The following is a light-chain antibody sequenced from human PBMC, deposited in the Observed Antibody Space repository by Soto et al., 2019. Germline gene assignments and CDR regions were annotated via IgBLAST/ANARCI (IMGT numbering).Light chain of an antibody. Sequence: EIVMTQSPATLSVSPGERATRSCRASQSVSSDLAWYQQKPGQAPRLLIYGASTRATGIPARFSGSGSGTEFTLTISSLQSEDFAVYYCQQYSNWPNTFGQGTNLEIK. V-gene: IGKV3-15*01. J-gene: IGKJ2*01. CDR2: GAS. CDR1: QSVSSD. CDR3: QQYSNWPNT.